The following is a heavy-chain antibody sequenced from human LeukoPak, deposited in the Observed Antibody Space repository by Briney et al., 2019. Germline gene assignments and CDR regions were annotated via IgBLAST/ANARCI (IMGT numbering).Heavy chain of an antibody. CDR3: ARDKVDTTNWFDP. CDR2: INPSGGRT. V-gene: IGHV1-46*01. D-gene: IGHD5-18*01. J-gene: IGHJ5*02. Sequence: ASVKVSCKASGYTFTHFYLHWVRQAPGQGLEWMGIINPSGGRTSYAQKFQGRVTMTRDTSTSTVYMELSSLRSEDTAMYYCARDKVDTTNWFDPWGQGTLVTVSS. CDR1: GYTFTHFY.